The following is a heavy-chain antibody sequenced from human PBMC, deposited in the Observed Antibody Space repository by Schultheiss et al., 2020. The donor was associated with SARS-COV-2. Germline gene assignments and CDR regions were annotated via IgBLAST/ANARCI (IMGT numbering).Heavy chain of an antibody. D-gene: IGHD2-21*02. Sequence: ASVKVSCKASGYTFTGYYMHWVRQATGQGLEWMGWMNPNSGNTGYAQKFQGRVTITRNTSISTAYMELSSLRSEDTAVYYCARDPSVVTPSQRRIYYGMDVWGQGTTVTVSS. J-gene: IGHJ6*02. CDR1: GYTFTGYY. CDR2: MNPNSGNT. CDR3: ARDPSVVTPSQRRIYYGMDV. V-gene: IGHV1-8*03.